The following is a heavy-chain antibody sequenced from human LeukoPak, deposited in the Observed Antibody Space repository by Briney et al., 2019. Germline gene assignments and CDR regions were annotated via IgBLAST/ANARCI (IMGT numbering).Heavy chain of an antibody. CDR3: AREVVLSTSAWFEY. D-gene: IGHD3-22*01. J-gene: IGHJ4*02. V-gene: IGHV3-7*01. CDR2: IKEDGTEK. Sequence: GGSLRLSCAVSGFTFSSYWMSWVRQAPGKGLEWVANIKEDGTEKYYQDSVKGRFTISGDNAKNSLYQQMNSLRAEDTAVYYCAREVVLSTSAWFEYWGQGTLVTVSS. CDR1: GFTFSSYW.